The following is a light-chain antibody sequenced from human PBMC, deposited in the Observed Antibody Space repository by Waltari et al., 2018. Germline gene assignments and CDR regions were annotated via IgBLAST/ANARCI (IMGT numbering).Light chain of an antibody. CDR2: DAS. V-gene: IGKV1-5*01. CDR3: QHYQNFSRA. J-gene: IGKJ1*01. Sequence: IQVTQSPSTLSASVGDSVTITCRASHDLLLPLAWYQQKPGRAPNLLIYDASQLVTGVPSRFSGSESGKDFTLTITSLQPDDVATYYCQHYQNFSRAFGQGTKVEI. CDR1: HDLLLP.